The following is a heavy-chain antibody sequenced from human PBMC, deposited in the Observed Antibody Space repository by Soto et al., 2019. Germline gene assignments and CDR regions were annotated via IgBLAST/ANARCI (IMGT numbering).Heavy chain of an antibody. Sequence: SETLSLTCTVSGGSISSRGYYWSWIRQLPGKGLEWIGYKYYSGSTNYNPSLKSRVTISVDTSKNQFSLELSSVTAADTAVYYCAIYCSSTSCYGNWFDPWGQGTLVTVSS. D-gene: IGHD2-2*01. J-gene: IGHJ5*02. CDR1: GGSISSRGYY. CDR3: AIYCSSTSCYGNWFDP. CDR2: KYYSGST. V-gene: IGHV4-31*03.